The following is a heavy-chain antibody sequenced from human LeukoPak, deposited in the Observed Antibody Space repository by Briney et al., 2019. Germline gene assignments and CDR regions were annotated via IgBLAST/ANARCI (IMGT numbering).Heavy chain of an antibody. Sequence: GGSLRLSCAASGFTVSSNYMTWVRQAPGKGLEWVSIIYSGGRTYYEDSVKGRFTISRDNSKNTLYLQMNSLRAEDTAVYYCARGVEPCDYSLDYWGQGTLVTVSS. CDR3: ARGVEPCDYSLDY. V-gene: IGHV3-66*01. D-gene: IGHD3-16*01. CDR1: GFTVSSNY. J-gene: IGHJ4*02. CDR2: IYSGGRT.